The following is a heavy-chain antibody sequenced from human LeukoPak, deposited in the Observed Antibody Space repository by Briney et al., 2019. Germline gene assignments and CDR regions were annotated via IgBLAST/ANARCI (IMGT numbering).Heavy chain of an antibody. J-gene: IGHJ2*01. CDR3: ARVVSYYGSAYRLLDL. D-gene: IGHD3-10*01. V-gene: IGHV3-33*01. CDR2: IWFDGSNK. CDR1: GFNFSTNG. Sequence: GGSLRRSCEASGFNFSTNGMHWVRQAPGKGLEWVALIWFDGSNKHYADSVKGRFTVSRDNSKNTMYLQMSSLRAEDTAVYYCARVVSYYGSAYRLLDLWGRGTLVTVSS.